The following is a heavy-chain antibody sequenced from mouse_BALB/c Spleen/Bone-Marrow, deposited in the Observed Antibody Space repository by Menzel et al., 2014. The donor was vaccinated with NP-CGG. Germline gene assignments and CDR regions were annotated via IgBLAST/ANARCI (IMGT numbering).Heavy chain of an antibody. J-gene: IGHJ2*01. CDR3: TRGGNWDDFDY. Sequence: EVQLQESGGGLVQPGGSRKLSCAASGFTFSSFGMHWVRQAPEKGLEWVAYISSGSSTIFYADTVKGRFTVSRDNPNNTLFLQMTSLRSEDTAMYYCTRGGNWDDFDYWGQGTTLTVSS. CDR2: ISSGSSTI. D-gene: IGHD4-1*01. CDR1: GFTFSSFG. V-gene: IGHV5-17*02.